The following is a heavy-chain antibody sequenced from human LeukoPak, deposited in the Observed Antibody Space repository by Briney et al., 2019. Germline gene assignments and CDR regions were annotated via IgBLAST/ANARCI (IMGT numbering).Heavy chain of an antibody. CDR3: ARDRVVVVPAAIASKYNWFDP. V-gene: IGHV4-38-2*02. J-gene: IGHJ5*02. D-gene: IGHD2-2*01. CDR2: IYHSGST. CDR1: GYSISSGYY. Sequence: PSETLSLTCTVSGYSISSGYYWGWIRQPPGKGLEWIGSIYHSGSTYYNPSLKSRVTISVDTSKNQFSLKLSSVTAADTAVYYCARDRVVVVPAAIASKYNWFDPWGPGTLVTVSS.